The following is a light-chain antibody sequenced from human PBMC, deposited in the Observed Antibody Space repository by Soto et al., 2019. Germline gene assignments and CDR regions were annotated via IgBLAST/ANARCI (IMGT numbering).Light chain of an antibody. Sequence: QSALTQPPSASGSPGQAVTISCTGTSSDVGGYNYVSWYQQHPGKAPKLMIYEVSKLPSGVPDRFSGSKSGNTASLTVSGLQAEDEADYYCSSYAGSNNSYVFGTGTKVTVL. J-gene: IGLJ1*01. CDR1: SSDVGGYNY. V-gene: IGLV2-8*01. CDR3: SSYAGSNNSYV. CDR2: EVS.